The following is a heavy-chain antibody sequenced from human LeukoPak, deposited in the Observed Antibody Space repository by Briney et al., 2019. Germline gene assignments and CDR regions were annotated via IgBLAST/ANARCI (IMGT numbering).Heavy chain of an antibody. CDR2: IYHSGST. Sequence: SETLSLTCAVSGYSISSGYYWGWIRQSPGKGLEWIGSIYHSGSTYYNPSLKSRVTISVDTSKNQFSLKLSSVTAADTAVYYCVYAFDIWGQGTMVTVSS. V-gene: IGHV4-38-2*01. CDR3: VYAFDI. CDR1: GYSISSGYY. J-gene: IGHJ3*02.